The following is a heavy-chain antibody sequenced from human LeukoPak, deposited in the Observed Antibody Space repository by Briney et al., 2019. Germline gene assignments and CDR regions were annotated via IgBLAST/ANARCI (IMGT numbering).Heavy chain of an antibody. CDR2: ISSSGSTI. CDR3: ASSSWYVFDYYFDY. V-gene: IGHV3-11*01. Sequence: GGSLRLSCAASGFTFSDYYMSWIRQAPGKGLEWVSYISSSGSTIYYADSVKGRFTISRDNSKNTLYLQMNSLRAEDTAVYYCASSSWYVFDYYFDYWGQGTLVTVSS. D-gene: IGHD6-13*01. CDR1: GFTFSDYY. J-gene: IGHJ4*02.